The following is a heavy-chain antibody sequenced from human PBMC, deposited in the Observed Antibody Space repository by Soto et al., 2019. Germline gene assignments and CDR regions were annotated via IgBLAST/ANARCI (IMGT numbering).Heavy chain of an antibody. J-gene: IGHJ4*02. V-gene: IGHV4-30-4*01. D-gene: IGHD3-3*01. CDR2: IHNSGST. CDR1: GGYITSGDYY. CDR3: ARAESIPIFGVVLAYFDY. Sequence: QVQLQESGPGLVKPSQTLSLTCSVSGGYITSGDYYWSWIRQPPGKGLEWIGYIHNSGSTYYSPSLKSRVPILVATSKTEFYLELSSVTAADTAVYYCARAESIPIFGVVLAYFDYWGRGTLVTVSS.